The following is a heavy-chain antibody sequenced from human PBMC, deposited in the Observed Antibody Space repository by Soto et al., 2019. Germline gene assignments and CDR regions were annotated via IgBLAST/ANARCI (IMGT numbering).Heavy chain of an antibody. CDR1: GYTFTSYY. J-gene: IGHJ4*02. D-gene: IGHD2-15*01. CDR3: ARGELGYCSGGSCHTYYDY. CDR2: INPSGGST. Sequence: VKVSCKASGYTFTSYYMHWVRQAPGQGLEWMGIINPSGGSTSYAQKFQGRVTMTRDTSTSTVYMELSSLRSEDTAVYYCARGELGYCSGGSCHTYYDYWGQGTRVTVSS. V-gene: IGHV1-46*01.